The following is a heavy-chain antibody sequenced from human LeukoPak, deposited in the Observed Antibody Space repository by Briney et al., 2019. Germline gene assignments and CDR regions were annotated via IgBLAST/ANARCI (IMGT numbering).Heavy chain of an antibody. J-gene: IGHJ4*02. V-gene: IGHV3-21*04. Sequence: AGGSLRLSCAASGFTFSSCSMNWVRQAPGKGLEWVSSISSSSSYIYYADSVKGRFTISRDDAKNSLYLQMNSLRAEDTAVYYCARGYYYDSSGYYVGNDFDYWGQGTLVTVSS. CDR2: ISSSSSYI. D-gene: IGHD3-22*01. CDR3: ARGYYYDSSGYYVGNDFDY. CDR1: GFTFSSCS.